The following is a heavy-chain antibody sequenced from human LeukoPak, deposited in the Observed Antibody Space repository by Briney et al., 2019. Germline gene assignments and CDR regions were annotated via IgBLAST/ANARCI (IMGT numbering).Heavy chain of an antibody. Sequence: ASVKVSCKASGYTFTSYGISWVRQAPGQGLEWMGWISAYNGNTNYAQKLQGRVTMTTDTSTSTAYMELRSLRSDDTAVYYCASTSGGYSGSYYFDYWGQGTLVTVSS. CDR3: ASTSGGYSGSYYFDY. J-gene: IGHJ4*02. CDR1: GYTFTSYG. CDR2: ISAYNGNT. V-gene: IGHV1-18*01. D-gene: IGHD1-26*01.